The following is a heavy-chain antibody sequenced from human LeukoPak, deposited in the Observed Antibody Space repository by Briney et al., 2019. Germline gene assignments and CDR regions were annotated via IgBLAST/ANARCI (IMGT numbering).Heavy chain of an antibody. J-gene: IGHJ4*02. D-gene: IGHD3-3*01. Sequence: GGSLRLSCAASGFTFSNAWMSWIRQAPGKGLEWVGRIKSKTDGGTTDYAAPVKGRFTISRDDSKNTLYLQMNSLKTEDTAVYYCTADFWSGYYFDYWGQGTLVTVSP. CDR1: GFTFSNAW. CDR3: TADFWSGYYFDY. V-gene: IGHV3-15*01. CDR2: IKSKTDGGTT.